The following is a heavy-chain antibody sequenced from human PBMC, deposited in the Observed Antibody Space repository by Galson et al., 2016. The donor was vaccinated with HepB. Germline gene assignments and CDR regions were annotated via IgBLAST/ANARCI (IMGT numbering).Heavy chain of an antibody. Sequence: TLSLTCTVSGDSIGTTIYYWSWIRQPAGKGLEWIGRIYPSGSTDYNPSLKSRVTISLDTSKNQISLKLSSVTAADTAVYYCAGEFTYWGHGTLVTVSS. J-gene: IGHJ4*01. CDR3: AGEFTY. V-gene: IGHV4-61*02. CDR2: IYPSGST. CDR1: GDSIGTTIYY.